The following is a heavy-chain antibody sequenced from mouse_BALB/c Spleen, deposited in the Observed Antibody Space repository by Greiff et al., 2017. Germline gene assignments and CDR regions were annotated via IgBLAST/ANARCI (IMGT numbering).Heavy chain of an antibody. CDR1: GFTFSDYY. D-gene: IGHD3-1*01. CDR2: ISDGGSYT. CDR3: ARDRGYWYFDV. J-gene: IGHJ1*01. V-gene: IGHV5-4*02. Sequence: DVHLVESGGGLVKPGGSLKLSCAASGFTFSDYYMYWVRQTPEKRLEWVATISDGGSYTYYPDSVKGRFTISRDNAKNNLYLQMSSLKSEDTAMYYCARDRGYWYFDVWGAGTTVTVSS.